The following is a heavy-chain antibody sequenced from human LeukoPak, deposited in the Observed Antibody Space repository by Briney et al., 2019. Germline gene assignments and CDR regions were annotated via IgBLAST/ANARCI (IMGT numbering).Heavy chain of an antibody. D-gene: IGHD3-22*01. J-gene: IGHJ3*02. Sequence: GGSLRLSCAASGFTFSSYGMHWVRQAPGKGREWVAFIRYDGSNKYYADSVKGRFTISRDNSKNTLYLQMNSLRAEDTAVYYCAKVKYDSQRGAFDIWGQGTMVTVSS. V-gene: IGHV3-30*02. CDR1: GFTFSSYG. CDR3: AKVKYDSQRGAFDI. CDR2: IRYDGSNK.